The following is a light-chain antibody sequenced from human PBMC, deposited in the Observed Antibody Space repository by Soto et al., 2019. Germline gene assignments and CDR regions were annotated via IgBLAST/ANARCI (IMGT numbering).Light chain of an antibody. V-gene: IGLV1-47*01. CDR3: AAWDDTLNGQV. CDR1: RSNIGRNY. Sequence: QSVLTQPPSASGTLGQRVSISCSGSRSNIGRNYVYWYQQLPGTAPKLLIQRNNERPSGVPDRFSGSKSGTSVSLAISGLRSEDEATYYCAAWDDTLNGQVFGGGTKLTVL. J-gene: IGLJ3*02. CDR2: RNN.